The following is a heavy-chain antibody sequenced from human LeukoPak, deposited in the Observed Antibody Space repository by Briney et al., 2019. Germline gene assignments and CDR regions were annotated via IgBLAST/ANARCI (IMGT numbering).Heavy chain of an antibody. D-gene: IGHD1-26*01. CDR2: IYYSGST. J-gene: IGHJ5*02. Sequence: SETLSLTCTVFGGSISSGDYYWSWIRQPPGKGLEWIGYIYYSGSTYYNPSLKSRVTISVDTSKNQFSLKLSSVTAADTAVYYCAREFSGSLDNWFDPWGQGTLVTVSS. CDR3: AREFSGSLDNWFDP. V-gene: IGHV4-30-4*08. CDR1: GGSISSGDYY.